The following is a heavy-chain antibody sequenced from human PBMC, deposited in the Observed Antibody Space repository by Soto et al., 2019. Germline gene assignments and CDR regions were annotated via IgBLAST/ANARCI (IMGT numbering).Heavy chain of an antibody. CDR2: ISSDGNNK. D-gene: IGHD2-21*02. J-gene: IGHJ4*02. CDR3: ARERRGGNSGYYLDY. CDR1: GFTFSNYA. Sequence: QVQLVESGGGVVQPGRSLRLSCAASGFTFSNYAMHWVRQAPGKGLEWETVISSDGNNKYYADSVKGRFTISRDNSKNALYLQVISLRAEDTAVYYCARERRGGNSGYYLDYWGQGTLVTVSS. V-gene: IGHV3-30-3*01.